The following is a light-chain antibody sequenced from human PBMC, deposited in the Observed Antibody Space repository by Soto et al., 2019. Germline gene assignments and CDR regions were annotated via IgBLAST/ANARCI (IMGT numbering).Light chain of an antibody. V-gene: IGLV1-40*01. Sequence: QSVLTQPPSVSGAPGQRVTISCTGSSSNLGAGNDAHWYQQLPGTAPKLLMSSNNNRPSGVPDRFSGSKSGTSASLAITGLQAEDEADYYCQSYDTRLSGYVFGTGTKVTVL. J-gene: IGLJ1*01. CDR1: SSNLGAGND. CDR2: SNN. CDR3: QSYDTRLSGYV.